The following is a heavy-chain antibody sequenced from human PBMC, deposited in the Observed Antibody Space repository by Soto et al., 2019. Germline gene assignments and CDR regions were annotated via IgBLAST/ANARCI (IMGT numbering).Heavy chain of an antibody. CDR3: ASTTISDYYYGMDV. Sequence: GGSLRLSCAASGFTFSSYAMHWVRQAPGKGLEWVAVISYDGSNKCYADSVKGRFTISRDNSKNTLYLQMNSLRAEDTAVYYCASTTISDYYYGMDVWGQETTVTVSS. CDR2: ISYDGSNK. V-gene: IGHV3-30-3*01. CDR1: GFTFSSYA. J-gene: IGHJ6*02. D-gene: IGHD3-3*01.